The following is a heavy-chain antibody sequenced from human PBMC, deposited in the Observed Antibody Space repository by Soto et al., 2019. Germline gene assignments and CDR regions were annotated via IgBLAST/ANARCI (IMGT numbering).Heavy chain of an antibody. J-gene: IGHJ3*02. Sequence: QLQPQESGPGLVKPSETLSLTCTISGGSISSSNYFWGWIRQPPGKGLEWIGSIFYSGSTSYNSSLKSRVTISVDTSKNQFSLRLSSVTAADTAVYYCASPTLGAFDIWGQGTMVTVSS. CDR3: ASPTLGAFDI. D-gene: IGHD3-16*01. V-gene: IGHV4-39*01. CDR1: GGSISSSNYF. CDR2: IFYSGST.